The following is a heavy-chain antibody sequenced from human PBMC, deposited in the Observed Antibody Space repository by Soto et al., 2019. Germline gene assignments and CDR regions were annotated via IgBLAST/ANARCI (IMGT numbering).Heavy chain of an antibody. J-gene: IGHJ4*02. Sequence: PGGSLRLSCEASGFTFSSYGMHWVRQAPGKGLEWVSAICDGGGSTYYADSVKGRFTISRDNSKNTLYLQMNSLRAEDTAVYYCAKVRTVPAAPPSFFDYWGQGTLVTVSS. CDR1: GFTFSSYG. CDR3: AKVRTVPAAPPSFFDY. CDR2: ICDGGGST. V-gene: IGHV3-23*01. D-gene: IGHD2-2*01.